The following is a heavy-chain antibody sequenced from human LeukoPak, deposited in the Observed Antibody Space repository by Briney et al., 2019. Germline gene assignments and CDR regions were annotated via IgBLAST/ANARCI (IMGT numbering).Heavy chain of an antibody. CDR3: ARGPHYDILTGTFDY. D-gene: IGHD3-9*01. J-gene: IGHJ4*02. CDR2: IYYTGST. Sequence: SETLSLTGTVSGGSISSYYWSWIRQSPGKGLELIGYIYYTGSTNYNPSLKIRVTISVDTSKNQFSLKLRSVTAADPAVYYCARGPHYDILTGTFDYWGQGTLVTVSS. V-gene: IGHV4-59*08. CDR1: GGSISSYY.